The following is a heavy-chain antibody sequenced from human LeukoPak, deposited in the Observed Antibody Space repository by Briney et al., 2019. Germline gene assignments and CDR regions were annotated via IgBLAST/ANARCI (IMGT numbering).Heavy chain of an antibody. CDR3: ARGLRYFDWLPYFDY. V-gene: IGHV1-18*04. CDR2: ISAYNGNT. J-gene: IGHJ4*02. CDR1: GYTFTSYG. D-gene: IGHD3-9*01. Sequence: ASVKVSCKASGYTFTSYGISGVRQAPGQGLEWMGWISAYNGNTNYAQKLQGRVTMTTDTSTSTAYMELRSLRSDDTAVYYCARGLRYFDWLPYFDYWGQGTLVTVSS.